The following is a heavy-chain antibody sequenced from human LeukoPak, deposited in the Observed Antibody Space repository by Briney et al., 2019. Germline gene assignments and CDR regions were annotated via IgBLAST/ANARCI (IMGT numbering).Heavy chain of an antibody. CDR3: ARRHYGDYVDY. J-gene: IGHJ4*02. CDR2: TYYSGSP. CDR1: GVSITSHY. D-gene: IGHD4-17*01. Sequence: PSETLSLTCTVSGVSITSHYWTWIRQPPGRGLEWIGYTYYSGSPNYNPSLQSRVTISVDTSKNQFSLKMDSMTAADTAVYYCARRHYGDYVDYWGQGTLVTVSS. V-gene: IGHV4-59*11.